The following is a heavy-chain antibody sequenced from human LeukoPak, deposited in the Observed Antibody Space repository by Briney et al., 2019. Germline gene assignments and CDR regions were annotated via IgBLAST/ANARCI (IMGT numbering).Heavy chain of an antibody. J-gene: IGHJ5*02. D-gene: IGHD3-10*01. CDR3: ARPMVRGTNWFDP. Sequence: ASVKVSCKASGYTFTNYGLSWVRPPPGQGLAWVGWINPNSGGTNYAQKFQGRATMNRDTSISTAYMELSRLRSDDTAVYYCARPMVRGTNWFDPWGQGTLVTVSS. CDR2: INPNSGGT. V-gene: IGHV1-2*02. CDR1: GYTFTNYG.